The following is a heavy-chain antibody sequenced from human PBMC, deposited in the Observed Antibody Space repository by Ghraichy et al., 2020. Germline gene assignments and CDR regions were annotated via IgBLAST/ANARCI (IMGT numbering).Heavy chain of an antibody. J-gene: IGHJ4*02. Sequence: SETLSLTCAVYGGSFSGYYWSWIRQPPGKGLEWIGEINHSGSTNYNPSLKSRVTISVDTSKNQFSLKLSSVTAADTAVYYCARVGYSYGFRYYFDYWGQGTLVTVSS. CDR3: ARVGYSYGFRYYFDY. CDR2: INHSGST. V-gene: IGHV4-34*01. CDR1: GGSFSGYY. D-gene: IGHD5-18*01.